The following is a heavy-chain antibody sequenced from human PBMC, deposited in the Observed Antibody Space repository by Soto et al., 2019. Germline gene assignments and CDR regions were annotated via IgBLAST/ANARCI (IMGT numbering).Heavy chain of an antibody. Sequence: SLKVSFTASGGTFSSYTISWVRQAPGQGLEWMGGIIPIFGTANYAQKFQGRVTITADESTSTAYMELSSLRSEDTAVYYCAREPRSGYAYVSPQDYYYYGMDVWG. V-gene: IGHV1-69*01. CDR1: GGTFSSYT. J-gene: IGHJ6*02. CDR2: IIPIFGTA. D-gene: IGHD5-12*01. CDR3: AREPRSGYAYVSPQDYYYYGMDV.